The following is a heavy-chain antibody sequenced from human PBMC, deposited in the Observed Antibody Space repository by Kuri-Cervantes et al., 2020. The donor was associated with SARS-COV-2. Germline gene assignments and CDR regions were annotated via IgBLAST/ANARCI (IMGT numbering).Heavy chain of an antibody. Sequence: SVKVSCKASGGTFSSYAISWVRQAPGQGLEWMGGIIPIFGTANYAQKFQGRVTITADESTSTAYMELSSLRSEDTAVYYRARGNYDFWSGSTGDFDYWGQGTLVTVSS. J-gene: IGHJ4*02. CDR3: ARGNYDFWSGSTGDFDY. CDR1: GGTFSSYA. V-gene: IGHV1-69*13. CDR2: IIPIFGTA. D-gene: IGHD3-3*01.